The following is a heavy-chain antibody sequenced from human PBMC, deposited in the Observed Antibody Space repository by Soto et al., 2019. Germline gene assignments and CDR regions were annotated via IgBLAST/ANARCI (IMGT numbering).Heavy chain of an antibody. CDR1: GGTFSSYA. CDR2: IIPIFGTA. CDR3: ARSGTGLRYFDWLLYSPPSGFFDY. J-gene: IGHJ4*02. V-gene: IGHV1-69*06. Sequence: GASVKVSCKASGGTFSSYAISWVRQAPGQGLEWMGGIIPIFGTANYAQKFQGRVTITADKSTSTAYMELSSLRSEGTAVYYCARSGTGLRYFDWLLYSPPSGFFDYWGQGTLVTVSS. D-gene: IGHD3-9*01.